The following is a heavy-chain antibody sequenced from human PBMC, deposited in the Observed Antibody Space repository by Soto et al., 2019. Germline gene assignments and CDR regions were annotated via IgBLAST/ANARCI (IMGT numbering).Heavy chain of an antibody. CDR2: TRSKEYGGRI. Sequence: GGSLRLSCTASGFAFGDFAISWVRQAPGEGLEWVGVTRSKEYGGRIDIAASVKGRFSISRSDSKSIAYLQMNGLRAEDTALYYCTRTYYYEAPGFDVWGQGTMVTVSS. CDR3: TRTYYYEAPGFDV. CDR1: GFAFGDFA. J-gene: IGHJ3*01. D-gene: IGHD3-22*01. V-gene: IGHV3-49*04.